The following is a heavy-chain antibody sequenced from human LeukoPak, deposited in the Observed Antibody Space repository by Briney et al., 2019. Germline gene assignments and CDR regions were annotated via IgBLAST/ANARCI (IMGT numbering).Heavy chain of an antibody. J-gene: IGHJ3*01. CDR1: GASISGYY. V-gene: IGHV4-59*01. D-gene: IGHD4-17*01. CDR2: IYYSGTT. CDR3: ARDFVVTTGFNDAFDV. Sequence: PSETLSLTCTVSGASISGYYWSWIRQSPGKGLEGIGYIYYSGTTSYNPSLQGRVTISGDTSKNQFSLKLSSLTAADTAIYYCARDFVVTTGFNDAFDVWGQGTVVTVSS.